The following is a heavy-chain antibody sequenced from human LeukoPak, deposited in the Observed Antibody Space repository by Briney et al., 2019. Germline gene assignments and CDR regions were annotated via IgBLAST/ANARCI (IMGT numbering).Heavy chain of an antibody. CDR2: ISSSSSYI. J-gene: IGHJ6*02. V-gene: IGHV3-21*01. CDR3: ARDGLLRFLEWLPRYYGMDV. D-gene: IGHD3-3*01. Sequence: GGSLRLSCAASGFTFSSYNMNWVRQAPGKGLEWVSSISSSSSYIYYADSVKGRFTISRDSAKNSLYLQMNSLRAVDTAVYYCARDGLLRFLEWLPRYYGMDVWGQGTTVTVSS. CDR1: GFTFSSYN.